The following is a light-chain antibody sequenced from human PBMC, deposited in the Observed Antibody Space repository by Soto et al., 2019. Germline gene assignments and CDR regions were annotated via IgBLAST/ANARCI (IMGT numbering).Light chain of an antibody. J-gene: IGKJ3*01. Sequence: QLTQSPSSLSASVGDRVTITCRASQDISRYLAWYQQRAGKAPKLLIYGASTLQSGVPSRFSGSGSGTEFTLTISSLQPEDFATYHCQKLQRTPFTFGPGNTVDV. CDR1: QDISRY. V-gene: IGKV1-9*01. CDR2: GAS. CDR3: QKLQRTPFT.